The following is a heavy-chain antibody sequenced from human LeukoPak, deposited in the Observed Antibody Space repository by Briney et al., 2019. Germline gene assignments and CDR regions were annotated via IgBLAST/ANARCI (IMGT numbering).Heavy chain of an antibody. CDR2: IYYSGST. CDR3: ARSHPHYYGSGRIGFDY. J-gene: IGHJ4*02. Sequence: SETLSLTCTVSGGSISSYYWSWIRQHPGKGLEWIGYIYYSGSTYYNPSLKSRVTISVDTSKNQFSLKLSSVTAADTAVYYCARSHPHYYGSGRIGFDYWGQGTLVTVSS. V-gene: IGHV4-59*06. CDR1: GGSISSYY. D-gene: IGHD3-10*01.